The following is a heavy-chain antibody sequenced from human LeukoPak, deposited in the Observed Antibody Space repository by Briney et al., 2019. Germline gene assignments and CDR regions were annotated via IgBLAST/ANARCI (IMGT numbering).Heavy chain of an antibody. J-gene: IGHJ2*01. Sequence: PGGSLRLSCAASRFTFSPYSMSWVRQAPGKGLEWVSSISRSSTYIYYADSVKGRFTISRDNAQNSLYLQMNSLRAEDTAVYYCARDLNWYFDLWGRGTLVTVSS. V-gene: IGHV3-21*01. CDR2: ISRSSTYI. CDR3: ARDLNWYFDL. CDR1: RFTFSPYS.